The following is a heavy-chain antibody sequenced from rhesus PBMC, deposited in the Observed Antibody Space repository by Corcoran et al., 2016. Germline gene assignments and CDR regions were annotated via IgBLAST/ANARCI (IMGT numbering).Heavy chain of an antibody. V-gene: IGHV4-173*01. J-gene: IGHJ4*01. Sequence: QLQLQESGPGLVKPSETLHLTCAVLGGSIRSNYLSWIRSLPGKGLEWIGRISGRGGSPSTNTSLNGRVTISTDTSRNQFSLRLSSVTAADTAVYYCARGGWTTKGYWGQGVLVTVSS. CDR2: ISGRGGSP. D-gene: IGHD3-34*01. CDR3: ARGGWTTKGY. CDR1: GGSIRSNY.